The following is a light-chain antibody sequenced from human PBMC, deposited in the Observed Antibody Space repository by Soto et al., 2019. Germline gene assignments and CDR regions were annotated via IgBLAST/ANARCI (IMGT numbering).Light chain of an antibody. J-gene: IGKJ1*01. Sequence: DIQMTQSPSSLSASVVDRVTITCRASQGISNYLAWYQQKPGKVPKLLIYAASTLQSGVTSRFSGSGSGTDFTLTITDMQPDDFATYYCQQYYRYPWMFGQGTKVDIK. CDR3: QQYYRYPWM. CDR1: QGISNY. CDR2: AAS. V-gene: IGKV1-27*01.